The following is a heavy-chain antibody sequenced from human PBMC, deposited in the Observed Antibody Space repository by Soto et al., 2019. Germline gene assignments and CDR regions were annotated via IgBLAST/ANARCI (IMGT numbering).Heavy chain of an antibody. Sequence: QVQLQQWGAGLLKPSETLSLTCAVYGGSFSGYYWSWIRQPPGKGLEWIGEINHSGSTNYNPSLKSRVTISVDTSKNQFSLQLSSVTAADTAVYYCARSSVEYQPAYYYMDVWGKGTTVTVSS. CDR2: INHSGST. CDR3: ARSSVEYQPAYYYMDV. D-gene: IGHD2-2*01. V-gene: IGHV4-34*01. CDR1: GGSFSGYY. J-gene: IGHJ6*03.